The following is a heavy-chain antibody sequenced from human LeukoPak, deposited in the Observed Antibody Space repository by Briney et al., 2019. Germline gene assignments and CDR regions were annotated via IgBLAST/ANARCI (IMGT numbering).Heavy chain of an antibody. V-gene: IGHV4-39*01. Sequence: SETLSLTCTVSGDSISSSYYYWVWIRQPPGKGLEWIGSIYYGGRTYYNPSLKSRVIISSDTSKNQFSLNLNSVTATDTAVYYCARRSHCMGGNCPPVWGQGTTVTVSS. CDR2: IYYGGRT. CDR3: ARRSHCMGGNCPPV. D-gene: IGHD2-15*01. J-gene: IGHJ6*02. CDR1: GDSISSSYYY.